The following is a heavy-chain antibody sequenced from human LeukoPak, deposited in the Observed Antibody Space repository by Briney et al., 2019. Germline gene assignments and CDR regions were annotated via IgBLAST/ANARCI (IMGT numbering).Heavy chain of an antibody. CDR3: ARGLLLPYYYYGMDV. CDR1: GYTFTGYY. J-gene: IGHJ6*02. V-gene: IGHV1-2*02. CDR2: INPNSGGT. D-gene: IGHD2-15*01. Sequence: ASVKVSCKASGYTFTGYYMHWVRQAPGQGLEWMRWINPNSGGTNYAQKFQGRVTMTRDTSISTAYMELSRLRSDDTAVYYCARGLLLPYYYYGMDVWGQGTTVTVSS.